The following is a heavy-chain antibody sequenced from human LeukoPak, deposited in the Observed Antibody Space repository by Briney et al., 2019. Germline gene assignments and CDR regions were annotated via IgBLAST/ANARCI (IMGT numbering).Heavy chain of an antibody. Sequence: SETLSLTCTVSGYSISSGYYWGWIRQPPGKGLEWIGSIYHSGSTFYNTSLKSRVTVSADTSKNQFSLKLSSVTAADTAVYYCERARLTYYLDYWGQGTLVTVSS. J-gene: IGHJ4*02. V-gene: IGHV4-38-2*02. CDR3: ERARLTYYLDY. CDR2: IYHSGST. CDR1: GYSISSGYY.